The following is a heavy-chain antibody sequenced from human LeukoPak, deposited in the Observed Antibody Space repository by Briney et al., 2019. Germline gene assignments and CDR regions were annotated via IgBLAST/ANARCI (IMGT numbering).Heavy chain of an antibody. CDR1: GGTFTSYA. CDR2: IIPILGIA. J-gene: IGHJ5*02. D-gene: IGHD6-19*01. CDR3: ARDQQPQYSSASEYWFDP. V-gene: IGHV1-69*04. Sequence: ASVKLSFKASGGTFTSYAISWVRHAPGQGLEWMGRIIPILGIANYAQKFQGRVTITADKSTSTAYMELSSLRSEDTAVYYCARDQQPQYSSASEYWFDPWGQGTLVTVSS.